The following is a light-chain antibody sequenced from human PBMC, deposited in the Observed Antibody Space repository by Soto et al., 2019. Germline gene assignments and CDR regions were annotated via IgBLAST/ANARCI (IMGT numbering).Light chain of an antibody. CDR3: QQYNNWPPRT. J-gene: IGKJ1*01. V-gene: IGKV3-15*01. CDR1: QSVSSN. CDR2: GAS. Sequence: EIVMTQSPATLSVWPGGRGTLSCMASQSVSSNLAWYQQKPGQAPRLLIYGASTRATGIPARFSGSGSGTEFTLTISSLQSEDFAVYYCQQYNNWPPRTFGQGTKVDIK.